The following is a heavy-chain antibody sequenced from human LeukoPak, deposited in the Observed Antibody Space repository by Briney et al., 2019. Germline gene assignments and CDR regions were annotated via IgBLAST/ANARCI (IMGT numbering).Heavy chain of an antibody. V-gene: IGHV4-30-4*08. CDR3: ARVPDTAMVTHNFDY. D-gene: IGHD5-18*01. CDR2: IYYSGST. Sequence: SETLSLTCTVSGGSISSGDYYWSRIRQPPGKGLEWIGYIYYSGSTYYNPSLKSRVTISVDTSKNQFSLKLSSVTAADTAVYYCARVPDTAMVTHNFDYWGQGTLVTVSS. CDR1: GGSISSGDYY. J-gene: IGHJ4*02.